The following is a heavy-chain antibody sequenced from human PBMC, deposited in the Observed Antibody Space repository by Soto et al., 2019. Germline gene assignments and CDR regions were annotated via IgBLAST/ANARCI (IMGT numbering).Heavy chain of an antibody. CDR2: IKQDGSEK. CDR3: ARGRRWGTSSSSVSFDY. D-gene: IGHD6-6*01. CDR1: GFTFSSYW. V-gene: IGHV3-7*03. J-gene: IGHJ4*02. Sequence: GSLRLSCGASGFTFSSYWMSWVLQAPVKGLEWVANIKQDGSEKYYVDSVKGRFTISRDNAKNSLYLQMNSLRAEDTAVYYCARGRRWGTSSSSVSFDYWGQGTLVTVSS.